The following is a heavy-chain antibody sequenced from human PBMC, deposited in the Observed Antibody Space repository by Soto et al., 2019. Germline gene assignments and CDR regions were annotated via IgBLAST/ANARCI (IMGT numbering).Heavy chain of an antibody. CDR2: IYSGGST. CDR3: ARVPIDSSGWYFPLGFDY. Sequence: ESGGGLIQPGGSLRLSCAASGFTVSSNYMSWVRQAPGKGLEWVSVIYSGGSTYYADSVKGRFTISRDNSKNTLYLQMNSLRAEDTAVYYCARVPIDSSGWYFPLGFDYWGQGTLVTVSS. D-gene: IGHD6-19*01. CDR1: GFTVSSNY. V-gene: IGHV3-53*01. J-gene: IGHJ4*02.